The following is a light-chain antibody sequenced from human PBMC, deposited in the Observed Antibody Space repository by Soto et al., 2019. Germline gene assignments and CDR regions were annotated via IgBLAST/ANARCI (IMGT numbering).Light chain of an antibody. V-gene: IGLV7-43*01. CDR2: STS. CDR1: TGAVTSGYY. Sequence: QAVVTQEPSLTVSPGGTVTLTCASSTGAVTSGYYPNWFQQKPGQAPRALIYSTSNKYSWTPARFSGSLLGGKAALTPSGVQPEDEAEYYCLLYYGGQLGVFGGGTKVTVL. CDR3: LLYYGGQLGV. J-gene: IGLJ2*01.